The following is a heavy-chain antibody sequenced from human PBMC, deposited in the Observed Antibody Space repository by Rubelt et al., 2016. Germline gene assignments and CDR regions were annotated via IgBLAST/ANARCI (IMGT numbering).Heavy chain of an antibody. Sequence: LVQSGAEVKKPGASVKVSCKASGSTFTGYYMHWVRQAPGQGLEWVGRINPNSGGTNYAQKFQGRVTMTRDTSITTAYMELSRLRSDDTAVFYCARESSSGWYIDYWGQGTLVTVSS. J-gene: IGHJ4*02. CDR1: GSTFTGYY. V-gene: IGHV1-2*06. D-gene: IGHD6-19*01. CDR3: ARESSSGWYIDY. CDR2: INPNSGGT.